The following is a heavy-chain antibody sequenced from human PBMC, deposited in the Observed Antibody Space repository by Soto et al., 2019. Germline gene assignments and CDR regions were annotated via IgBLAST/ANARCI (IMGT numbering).Heavy chain of an antibody. CDR3: ARDTSLTYYHYYGMDV. V-gene: IGHV1-18*01. Sequence: ASVKVSCKASGYTFTSYGISWVRQAPGQGLEWMGWISAYNGNTNYAQKLQGRVTMTTDTSTSTAYMELRSLRSDDTAVYYCARDTSLTYYHYYGMDVWGQGTTVTVSS. CDR1: GYTFTSYG. J-gene: IGHJ6*02. CDR2: ISAYNGNT.